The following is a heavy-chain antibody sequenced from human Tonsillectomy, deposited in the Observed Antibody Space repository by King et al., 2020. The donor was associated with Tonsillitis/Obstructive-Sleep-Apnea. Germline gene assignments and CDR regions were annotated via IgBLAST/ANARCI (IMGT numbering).Heavy chain of an antibody. Sequence: VQLVESGGGLVQPGGSLRLPCAASGFTFSSYWMSWVRQAPGKGLEWVANIKQDGSEKYYVDSVKGRFTISRDNAKNSLYLQMNSLRAEDTAVYYCARVYDSSGDIFDYWGQGTLVTVSS. V-gene: IGHV3-7*04. J-gene: IGHJ4*02. D-gene: IGHD3-22*01. CDR3: ARVYDSSGDIFDY. CDR1: GFTFSSYW. CDR2: IKQDGSEK.